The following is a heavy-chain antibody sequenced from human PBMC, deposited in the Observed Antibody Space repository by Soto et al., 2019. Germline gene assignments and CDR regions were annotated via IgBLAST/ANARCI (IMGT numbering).Heavy chain of an antibody. CDR3: ARGYYGSANYYNPTLGMDV. CDR1: GGSISSGGYY. Sequence: QVQLQESGPGLVKPSQTLSLTCTVSGGSISSGGYYWSWIRQHPGKGLEWIGYIYYSGSTYYNPSLKSRVTISVDTSKTQFSLKLSSVTAADTAVYYCARGYYGSANYYNPTLGMDVWGQGTTVTVSS. J-gene: IGHJ6*02. V-gene: IGHV4-31*03. CDR2: IYYSGST. D-gene: IGHD3-10*01.